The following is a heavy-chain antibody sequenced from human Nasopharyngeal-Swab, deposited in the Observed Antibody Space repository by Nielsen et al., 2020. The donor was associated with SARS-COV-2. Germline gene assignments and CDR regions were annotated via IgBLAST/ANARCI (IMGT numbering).Heavy chain of an antibody. Sequence: SETLSLTCTVSGDSISSSSYYWGWIRQPPGKGLEWIGSIYYSGSTYYNPSLKSRVTISVDTSKNQFSLKLSSVTAADTAVYYCARVARYSGSYYAAFDIWGQGTMVTVSS. V-gene: IGHV4-39*07. CDR3: ARVARYSGSYYAAFDI. CDR1: GDSISSSSYY. CDR2: IYYSGST. D-gene: IGHD1-26*01. J-gene: IGHJ3*02.